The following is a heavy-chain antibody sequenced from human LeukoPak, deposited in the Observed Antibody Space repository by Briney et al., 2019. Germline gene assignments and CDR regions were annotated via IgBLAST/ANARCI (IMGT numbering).Heavy chain of an antibody. Sequence: GESLRISSKGSGYSFTSYWISWVRQMPGKGLEWMGRIDPSDSYTNYSPSFQGHVTISADKSISIAYLQWSSLKASDTAMYYCASWIGYESSGYSLLYYYGICVCGQGTTVTVSS. CDR3: ASWIGYESSGYSLLYYYGICV. V-gene: IGHV5-10-1*01. D-gene: IGHD3-22*01. J-gene: IGHJ6*02. CDR2: IDPSDSYT. CDR1: GYSFTSYW.